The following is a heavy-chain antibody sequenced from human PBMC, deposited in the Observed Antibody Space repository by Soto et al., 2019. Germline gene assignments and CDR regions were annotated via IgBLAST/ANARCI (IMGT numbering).Heavy chain of an antibody. CDR1: GGSMSGYH. V-gene: IGHV4-4*07. CDR3: ARDSVSLTLFDS. CDR2: VHSTGST. D-gene: IGHD3-10*01. Sequence: QVELQESGPRLVRPSETLYLTCTVPGGSMSGYHWSWVRQPAGKGLEWIGRVHSTGSTDYNPSVESRITVSLDTSKKQFSLKLRSVTAADTALYFCARDSVSLTLFDSWGQGILVTVSS. J-gene: IGHJ4*02.